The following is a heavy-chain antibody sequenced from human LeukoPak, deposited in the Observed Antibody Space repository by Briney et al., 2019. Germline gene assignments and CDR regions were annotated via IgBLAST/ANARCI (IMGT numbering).Heavy chain of an antibody. CDR1: GGTFSSYA. D-gene: IGHD6-13*01. V-gene: IGHV1-69*05. CDR2: IIPIFGTA. Sequence: ASVKVSCKASGGTFSSYAISWVRQAPGQGLEWMGGIIPIFGTASYAQKFQGRVTMTRDTSTSTVYMELSSLRSEDTAVYYCARDLSYSSSWSRYFDYWGQGTLVTVSS. J-gene: IGHJ4*02. CDR3: ARDLSYSSSWSRYFDY.